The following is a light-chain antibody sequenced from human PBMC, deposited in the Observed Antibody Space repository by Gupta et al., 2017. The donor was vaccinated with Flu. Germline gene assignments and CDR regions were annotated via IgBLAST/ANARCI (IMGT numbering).Light chain of an antibody. J-gene: IGLJ1*01. Sequence: QSAPTQPRPVSASPGQSVTISCTGSSNDVGGSNRVSWYQQRPGKAPKLILYDVTERPSGVPDRFSGSQSGNTASLTISGLQADDEADYYCSSQAGRVTWVFGTGTTVTGL. CDR3: SSQAGRVTWV. CDR2: DVT. CDR1: SNDVGGSNR. V-gene: IGLV2-11*01.